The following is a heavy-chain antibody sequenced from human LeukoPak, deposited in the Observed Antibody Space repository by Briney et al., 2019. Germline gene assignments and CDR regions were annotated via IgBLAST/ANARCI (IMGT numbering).Heavy chain of an antibody. D-gene: IGHD3-10*01. CDR3: VRHYYDSGTAKGYFQH. Sequence: SETLSLTCAVYGGSFSGYYWSWIRQPPGKGLEWIGEINHSGSTSYNPSLKSRVTISVDTSKNQFSLKLSSVTAADTAVYYCVRHYYDSGTAKGYFQHWGQGTLVTVSS. CDR1: GGSFSGYY. CDR2: INHSGST. V-gene: IGHV4-34*01. J-gene: IGHJ1*01.